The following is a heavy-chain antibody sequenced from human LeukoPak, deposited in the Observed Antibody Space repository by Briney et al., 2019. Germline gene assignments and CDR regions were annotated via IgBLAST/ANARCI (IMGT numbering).Heavy chain of an antibody. CDR2: IRYDGSNK. V-gene: IGHV3-30*02. D-gene: IGHD3-3*01. CDR3: AKVEYYDFWSGYEDAFDI. J-gene: IGHJ3*02. Sequence: GGSLRLSCAASGFTFSSYGMHWFRQAPGKGLERVAFIRYDGSNKYYADSVKGRFTISRDNYKNTLYLQMNSLRAEDTAVYYCAKVEYYDFWSGYEDAFDIWGQGTMVTVSS. CDR1: GFTFSSYG.